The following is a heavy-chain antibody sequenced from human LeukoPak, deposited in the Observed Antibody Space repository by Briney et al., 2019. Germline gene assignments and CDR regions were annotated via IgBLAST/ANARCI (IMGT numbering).Heavy chain of an antibody. CDR2: INHSGST. V-gene: IGHV4-39*07. CDR1: GGSISTSRYY. CDR3: ARETRYFDWLLYPFDY. D-gene: IGHD3-9*01. J-gene: IGHJ4*02. Sequence: SETLSLTCTVSGGSISTSRYYWGWIRQPPGKGLEWIGEINHSGSTNYNPSLKSRVTISVDTSKNQFSLKLSSVTAADTAVYYCARETRYFDWLLYPFDYWGQGTLVTVSS.